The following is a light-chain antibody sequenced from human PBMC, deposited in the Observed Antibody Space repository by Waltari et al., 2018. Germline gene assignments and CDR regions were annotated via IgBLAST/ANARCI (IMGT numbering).Light chain of an antibody. J-gene: IGKJ4*01. CDR2: GAS. CDR1: QSINTN. CDR3: QHYNNWPLT. V-gene: IGKV3-15*01. Sequence: EIVMTQSPATLSVSPGEGATLSCRASQSINTNLAWYQQKPGQPPRLLIFGASTRATGIPDRVSGSGSGTEFTLTISSLQSEDFAAYCCQHYNNWPLTFGGGTKVEIK.